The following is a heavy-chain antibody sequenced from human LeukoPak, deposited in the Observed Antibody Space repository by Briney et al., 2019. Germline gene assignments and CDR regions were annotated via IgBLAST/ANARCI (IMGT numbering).Heavy chain of an antibody. Sequence: GGSLRLSCADSGFTFSSYSMNWVRQAPGKGLEWVSYISSSSSTIYYADSVKGRFIISRDNAKNSLYLQMNSLRAEDTAVYYCARDNPTYYDFWSGYYLDYWGQGTLVTVSS. CDR3: ARDNPTYYDFWSGYYLDY. J-gene: IGHJ4*02. D-gene: IGHD3-3*01. CDR2: ISSSSSTI. CDR1: GFTFSSYS. V-gene: IGHV3-48*01.